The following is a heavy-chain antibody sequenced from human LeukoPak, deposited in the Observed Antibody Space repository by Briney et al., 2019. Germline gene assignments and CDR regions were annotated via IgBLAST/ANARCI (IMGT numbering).Heavy chain of an antibody. D-gene: IGHD3-22*01. V-gene: IGHV3-30-3*01. CDR3: AGHYYDSSGYSY. CDR2: ISYDGSNK. J-gene: IGHJ4*02. Sequence: PGRSLRLSCAASGFTFSSYAMHWVRQAPGKGLEWVAVISYDGSNKYYADSVKGRFTISRDNSKNTLYLQMNSLRAEDTAVYYCAGHYYDSSGYSYWGQGTLVTVSS. CDR1: GFTFSSYA.